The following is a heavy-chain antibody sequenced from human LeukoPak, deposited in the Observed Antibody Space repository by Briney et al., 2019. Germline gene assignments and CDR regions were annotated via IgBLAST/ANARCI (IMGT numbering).Heavy chain of an antibody. V-gene: IGHV3-30*18. Sequence: GGSLRLSCAASGFTFSDYYMSWIRQAPGKGLEWVAVISYDESKKYYADSVQGRFTISRDNSKNTLYLQMNSLKVEDTAVYYCAKDSFYDQGDYVSDFWGQGTLVTVSS. CDR3: AKDSFYDQGDYVSDF. CDR1: GFTFSDYY. J-gene: IGHJ4*02. D-gene: IGHD4-17*01. CDR2: ISYDESKK.